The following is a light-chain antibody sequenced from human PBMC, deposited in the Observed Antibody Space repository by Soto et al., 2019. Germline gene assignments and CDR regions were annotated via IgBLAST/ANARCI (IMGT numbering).Light chain of an antibody. J-gene: IGLJ1*01. CDR1: SGDIGSYNR. CDR3: SSYTNINTRACV. V-gene: IGLV2-14*01. Sequence: QYFRSQPASVSSSPGQSITISGTGTSGDIGSYNRVSWYQQHPGKAPKLIIYEVTDRPSGVSNRFSGSKSGNTASLTISGLQAEDEAEYYCSSYTNINTRACVFGTGTKVTVL. CDR2: EVT.